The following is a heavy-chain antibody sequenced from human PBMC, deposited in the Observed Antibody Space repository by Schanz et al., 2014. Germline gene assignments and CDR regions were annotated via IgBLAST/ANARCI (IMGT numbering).Heavy chain of an antibody. CDR2: ISHSGGSK. J-gene: IGHJ4*01. CDR1: GFTFSSYA. V-gene: IGHV3-23*01. Sequence: EGQLLESGGGLIQPGGSLRLSCAASGFTFSSYAMSWVRQAPGKGLEWVSSISHSGGSKYYADSVKGRFTISRDNSKNTLYLHMNSLSADDTAVFYGAREQIMAAAGLGDYWGHGTLVTVSS. D-gene: IGHD6-13*01. CDR3: AREQIMAAAGLGDY.